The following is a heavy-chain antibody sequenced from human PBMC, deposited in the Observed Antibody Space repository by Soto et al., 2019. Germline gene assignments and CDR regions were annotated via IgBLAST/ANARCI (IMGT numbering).Heavy chain of an antibody. J-gene: IGHJ4*02. D-gene: IGHD5-12*01. CDR2: INWNSGRI. CDR1: GFTFDDYA. CDR3: ARRHGYNYDY. V-gene: IGHV3-9*01. Sequence: GGSLRLSCSASGFTFDDYALHWVRQAPGKGLEWVSGINWNSGRIGYVDSVKGRFTISRDNSKSTLYLQMNSLRVEDTAVYYCARRHGYNYDYWGQGTLVTVSS.